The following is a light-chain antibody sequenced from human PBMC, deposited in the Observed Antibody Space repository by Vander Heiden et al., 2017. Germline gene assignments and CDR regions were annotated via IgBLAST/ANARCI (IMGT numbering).Light chain of an antibody. CDR2: QDN. Sequence: SYDLAQPPSVSVSPGQTASITCSGDRLGEKYGSWYQQGPGQSPTVVIYQDNKRPSGIPERFSGSNSGNTATLTISGAQALDEADYYCQAWASRVPVIFGGGTQLTVL. V-gene: IGLV3-1*01. J-gene: IGLJ2*01. CDR1: RLGEKY. CDR3: QAWASRVPVI.